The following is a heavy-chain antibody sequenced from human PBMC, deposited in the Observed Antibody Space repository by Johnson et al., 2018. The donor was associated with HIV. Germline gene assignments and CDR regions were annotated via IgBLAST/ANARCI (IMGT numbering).Heavy chain of an antibody. Sequence: VHLVESGGGVVQPGRSLRLSCAASGFTFSSYAMHWVRQAPGKGLEWVAVISYDGSKEYYADSVKGRFTISRDNAKNSLYLQMNSLRAEDTALYFCARGGLGYQNIHDPFDIWGQGTMVTVSS. J-gene: IGHJ3*02. CDR2: ISYDGSKE. CDR3: ARGGLGYQNIHDPFDI. V-gene: IGHV3-30-3*01. CDR1: GFTFSSYA. D-gene: IGHD2-2*01.